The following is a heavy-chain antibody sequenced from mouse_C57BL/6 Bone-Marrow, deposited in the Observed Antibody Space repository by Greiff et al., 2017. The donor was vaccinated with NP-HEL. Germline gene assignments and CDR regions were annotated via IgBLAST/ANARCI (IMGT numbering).Heavy chain of an antibody. J-gene: IGHJ1*03. CDR1: GFSLTSYG. CDR2: IWSGGST. V-gene: IGHV2-2*01. CDR3: ARKNWYFDD. Sequence: VQVVESGPGLVQPSQSLSITCTVSGFSLTSYGVHWVRQPPGKGLEWLGVIWSGGSTDYNAAFISRMSISKDNTKSQVFFKMNSLQADDTAIYYCARKNWYFDDWGKGTTVTVSS.